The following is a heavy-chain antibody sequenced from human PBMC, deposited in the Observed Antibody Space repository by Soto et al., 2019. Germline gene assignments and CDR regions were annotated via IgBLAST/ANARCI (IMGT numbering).Heavy chain of an antibody. CDR1: GFTFSNYP. CDR2: ISYDGNTK. CDR3: AREVGLGVAAAGYFDS. D-gene: IGHD6-13*01. J-gene: IGHJ4*02. Sequence: QVHLAESGGGVVQPGRSLRLYCAASGFTFSNYPMNWVRQAPGKGLEWVAVISYDGNTKHYADSVKGRCTISRDNPRNTQYLQMNSLRVEETAVYYCAREVGLGVAAAGYFDSWGKGAQVTVS. V-gene: IGHV3-30*04.